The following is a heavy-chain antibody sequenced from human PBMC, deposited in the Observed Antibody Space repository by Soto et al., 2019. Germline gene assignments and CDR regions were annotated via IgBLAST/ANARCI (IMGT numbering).Heavy chain of an antibody. CDR1: GGFVSSGSYY. V-gene: IGHV4-34*01. Sequence: QVQLQQWGAGLLKPSETLSLTCAVYGGFVSSGSYYWSWIRQPPGKGLEWIGEMSHSGGTHFNPCPKRLGTITVDTSKNQFSLNIYSVNDADTALYYCARGGGGTVTTVVDAFDIWGPGTMVTVSS. J-gene: IGHJ3*02. D-gene: IGHD1-1*01. CDR3: ARGGGGTVTTVVDAFDI. CDR2: MSHSGGT.